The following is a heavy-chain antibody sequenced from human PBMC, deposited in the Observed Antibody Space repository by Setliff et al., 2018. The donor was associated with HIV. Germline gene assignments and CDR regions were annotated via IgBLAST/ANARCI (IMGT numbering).Heavy chain of an antibody. Sequence: SVKVSCKASGGTFSDSAINWVRQAPGQGLEWMGRNIPVFGTANYAPKFPDRVTITADQSTSTAYLELSSLRSDDTAVYYCAKDVATTYSYRYMDVWGTG. J-gene: IGHJ6*03. CDR3: AKDVATTYSYRYMDV. CDR2: NIPVFGTA. V-gene: IGHV1-69*13. CDR1: GGTFSDSA. D-gene: IGHD5-12*01.